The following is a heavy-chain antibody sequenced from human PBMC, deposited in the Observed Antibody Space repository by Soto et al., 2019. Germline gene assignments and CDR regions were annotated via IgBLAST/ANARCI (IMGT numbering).Heavy chain of an antibody. Sequence: SETLSLTCTVSGGSISSGDYYWSWIRQPPGKGLEWSGYIYYSGSTYYNPSLKSRVTISVDTSKNQFSLMRSSVTAADTAVYYCARGRVWFSTRGAFDIWGQGTMVTVSS. J-gene: IGHJ3*02. CDR2: IYYSGST. CDR3: ARGRVWFSTRGAFDI. CDR1: GGSISSGDYY. D-gene: IGHD6-13*01. V-gene: IGHV4-30-4*01.